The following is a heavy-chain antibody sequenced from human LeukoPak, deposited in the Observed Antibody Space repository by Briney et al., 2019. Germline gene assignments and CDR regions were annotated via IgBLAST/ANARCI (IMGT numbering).Heavy chain of an antibody. CDR2: IYYSGST. V-gene: IGHV4-31*03. CDR3: ARQFASGWYKGYFQY. CDR1: GGSIGSGGYY. D-gene: IGHD6-19*01. Sequence: PSETLSLTCTVSGGSIGSGGYYWSWIRQHPGKGLEWIGYIYYSGSTYYNPSLKSRVTISVDTSKNQFSLKLSSVTAADTAVYYCARQFASGWYKGYFQYWGQGTLVTVSS. J-gene: IGHJ1*01.